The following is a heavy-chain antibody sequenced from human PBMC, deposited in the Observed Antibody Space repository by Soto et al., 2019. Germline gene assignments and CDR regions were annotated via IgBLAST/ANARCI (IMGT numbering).Heavy chain of an antibody. V-gene: IGHV1-18*01. D-gene: IGHD6-6*01. CDR1: GYTFTSYG. CDR3: ARDRIAGSSSLYYYYYGMDV. CDR2: ISAYNGNT. Sequence: GASVKVSCKASGYTFTSYGISWVRQAPGQGLEWMGWISAYNGNTNYAQKLRGRVTMTTDTSTSTAYMELRSLRSDDTAVYYCARDRIAGSSSLYYYYYGMDVWGQGTTVTVSS. J-gene: IGHJ6*02.